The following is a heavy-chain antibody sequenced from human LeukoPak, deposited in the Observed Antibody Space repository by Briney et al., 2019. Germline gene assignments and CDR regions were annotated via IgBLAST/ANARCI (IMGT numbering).Heavy chain of an antibody. Sequence: SVKVSCKASGGTFNTYAINWVRQAPEQGLEWMGRIIPVFGTPKYAQKFQGRVTITADRSTSTAYMELSSLKPDDTAIYYCARIEGDYGVFVYWGQGTLVTVTS. CDR3: ARIEGDYGVFVY. CDR2: IIPVFGTP. J-gene: IGHJ4*02. V-gene: IGHV1-69*06. CDR1: GGTFNTYA. D-gene: IGHD4-17*01.